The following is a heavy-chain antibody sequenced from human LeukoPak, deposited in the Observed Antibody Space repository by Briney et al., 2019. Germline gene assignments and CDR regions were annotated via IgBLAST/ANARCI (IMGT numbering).Heavy chain of an antibody. CDR3: ARGAIVLMVYPNRYYYYMDV. CDR2: IIPIFGTA. CDR1: GGTFSSYA. Sequence: SVKVSCKASGGTFSSYAISWVRQAPGQGLEWMGGIIPIFGTANYAQKSQGRVTITADESTSTAYMELSSLRSEDTAVYYCARGAIVLMVYPNRYYYYMDVWGKGTTVTVSS. V-gene: IGHV1-69*13. J-gene: IGHJ6*03. D-gene: IGHD2-8*01.